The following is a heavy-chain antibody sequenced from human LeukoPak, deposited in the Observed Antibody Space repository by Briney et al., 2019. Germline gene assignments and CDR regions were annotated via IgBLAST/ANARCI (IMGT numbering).Heavy chain of an antibody. Sequence: GGSLRLSCAASGITFSSYGMHWVRQAPGKGLEWVALISSDGNDKLYGDSVKGRFTISRDDSKSTLYLQMNSLRAEDTAVYYCTTKVIRGNSGDDYDDWGQGTLVTVSS. D-gene: IGHD5-12*01. CDR1: GITFSSYG. CDR3: TTKVIRGNSGDDYDD. V-gene: IGHV3-30*03. J-gene: IGHJ4*02. CDR2: ISSDGNDK.